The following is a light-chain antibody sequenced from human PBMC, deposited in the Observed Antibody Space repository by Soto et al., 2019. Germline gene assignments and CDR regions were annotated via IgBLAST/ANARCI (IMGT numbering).Light chain of an antibody. V-gene: IGLV2-18*02. CDR1: RSDVGYYNR. Sequence: QSDLNQPPSVSGSPGQSVTISCTGTRSDVGYYNRVSWYQQPPGTAPKLMVFEVSNRPSGVPDRFSGSKCGNTASLTISGLQAEDEADYYCSSYTTSSPLVFGGGTKLTV. CDR2: EVS. CDR3: SSYTTSSPLV. J-gene: IGLJ2*01.